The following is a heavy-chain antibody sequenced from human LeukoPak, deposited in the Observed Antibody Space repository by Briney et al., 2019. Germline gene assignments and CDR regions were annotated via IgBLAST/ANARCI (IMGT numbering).Heavy chain of an antibody. V-gene: IGHV1-69*04. Sequence: SVKVSCKASGGTFSSYGISWVRQAPGQGLEWMGRIIPILGITNYAQKFQGRVTITADKSTTTAYMELSSLRSEDTAVYFCARGSLDYWGQGTLVTVSS. CDR2: IIPILGIT. CDR3: ARGSLDY. J-gene: IGHJ4*02. CDR1: GGTFSSYG.